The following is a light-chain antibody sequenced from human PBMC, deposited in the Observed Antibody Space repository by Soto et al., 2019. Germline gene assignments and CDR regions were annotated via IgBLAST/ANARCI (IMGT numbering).Light chain of an antibody. J-gene: IGKJ1*01. Sequence: EIVMTPSPATLSVSPGERATLSCRASQSVTSNFAWYQQKPGQAPRLLIYDASTRATGIPARFSGSGSGTEFTLTISSLQSEDFAVYYCQQYNNWPPWTFGRGTKVDI. CDR1: QSVTSN. CDR3: QQYNNWPPWT. CDR2: DAS. V-gene: IGKV3-15*01.